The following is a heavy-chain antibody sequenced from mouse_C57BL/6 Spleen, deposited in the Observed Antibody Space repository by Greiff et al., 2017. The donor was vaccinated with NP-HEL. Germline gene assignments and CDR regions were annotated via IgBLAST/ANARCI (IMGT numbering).Heavy chain of an antibody. CDR1: GFTFSNYW. V-gene: IGHV6-3*01. J-gene: IGHJ2*01. D-gene: IGHD1-1*01. CDR2: IRLKSDNYAT. CDR3: TAEGFIPYYYGREYFDY. Sequence: EVKLMESGGGLVQPGGSMKLSCVASGFTFSNYWMNWVRQSPEKGLEWVAQIRLKSDNYATHYAESVKGRFTISRDDSKSSVYLQMNNLRAEDTGIYYCTAEGFIPYYYGREYFDYWGQGTTLTVSS.